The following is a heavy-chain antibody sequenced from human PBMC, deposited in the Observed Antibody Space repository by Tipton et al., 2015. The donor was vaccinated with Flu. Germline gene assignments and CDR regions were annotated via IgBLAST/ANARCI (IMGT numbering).Heavy chain of an antibody. J-gene: IGHJ4*02. CDR3: ARASLQTYYYESTGYYFDF. Sequence: TLSLTCAISGGSISSGDYSWSWVRQPPGKGLEWIGNMYHGGNTYYNPSFKSRVTISGDRSKNQFSLSLSSVTAADTAVYYCARASLQTYYYESTGYYFDFWGQGTLVTVSS. V-gene: IGHV4-30-2*01. D-gene: IGHD3-22*01. CDR1: GGSISSGDYS. CDR2: MYHGGNT.